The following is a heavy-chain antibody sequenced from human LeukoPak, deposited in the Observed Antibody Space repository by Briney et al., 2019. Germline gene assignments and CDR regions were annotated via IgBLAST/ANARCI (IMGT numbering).Heavy chain of an antibody. Sequence: SETLSLTCTVSGGSISSYYWSWIRQPPGKGLEWIGYIYYSGSTNYNPSLKSRVTISVDTSKNQFSLKLSSVTAADTAVYYCARGGYYDTLTGYYNWFDPWGQGTLVTVSS. J-gene: IGHJ5*02. D-gene: IGHD3-9*01. V-gene: IGHV4-59*01. CDR1: GGSISSYY. CDR3: ARGGYYDTLTGYYNWFDP. CDR2: IYYSGST.